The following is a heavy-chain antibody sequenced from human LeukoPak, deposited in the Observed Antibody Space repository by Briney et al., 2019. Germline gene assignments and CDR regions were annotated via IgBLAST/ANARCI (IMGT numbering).Heavy chain of an antibody. CDR1: GFIFSSYW. D-gene: IGHD3-10*01. CDR3: ARGDLWLGH. Sequence: GGSLRLSCATSGFIFSSYWMCWVRQAPGKGLGWVANIKSDGSEEYYGDSVKGRFTISRDNAKNSLYLQMNSLRVEDTAVYYCARGDLWLGHWGQGSLVTVSS. V-gene: IGHV3-7*01. CDR2: IKSDGSEE. J-gene: IGHJ4*02.